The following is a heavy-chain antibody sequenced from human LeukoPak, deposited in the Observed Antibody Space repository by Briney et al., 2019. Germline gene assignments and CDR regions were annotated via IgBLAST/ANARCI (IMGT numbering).Heavy chain of an antibody. CDR2: MNPNSGNT. D-gene: IGHD6-13*01. J-gene: IGHJ5*02. V-gene: IGHV1-8*03. Sequence: ASVKVSCKASGYTFTSYDINSVRQAPGQGLEWMGWMNPNSGNTDYAQKFQGRVTITRNTSISTAYMELSSPRSEDTAVYYCARRRIAAAGWFDPWGQGTLVTVSS. CDR3: ARRRIAAAGWFDP. CDR1: GYTFTSYD.